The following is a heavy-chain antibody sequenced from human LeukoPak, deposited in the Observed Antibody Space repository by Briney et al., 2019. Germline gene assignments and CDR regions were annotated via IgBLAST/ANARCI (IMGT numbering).Heavy chain of an antibody. D-gene: IGHD3-10*01. CDR1: GFTFSDYA. Sequence: PGGSLRLSCAASGFTFSDYAMHWVRQAPGKGLEWVAVISYDGTHKYYADSVKGRFTISRDNSKNTLYLQMNSLRAEDTAVYYCAKDGYGSGTYYYAFDYWGQGTLVTVSS. V-gene: IGHV3-30-3*01. CDR2: ISYDGTHK. J-gene: IGHJ4*02. CDR3: AKDGYGSGTYYYAFDY.